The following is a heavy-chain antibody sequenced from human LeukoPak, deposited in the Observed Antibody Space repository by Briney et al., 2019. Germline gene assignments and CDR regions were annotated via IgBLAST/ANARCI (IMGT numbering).Heavy chain of an antibody. CDR2: IYPGDSDT. CDR3: ARVVPYYYDSSGYRYDY. Sequence: GESLKISCKGSGYSFTSYWIGWVRQMPGKGLEWMGIIYPGDSDTRYSPSFQGQVTISADKSISTAYLQWSSLKASDTAMYYCARVVPYYYDSSGYRYDYWGQGTLVTVSS. D-gene: IGHD3-22*01. CDR1: GYSFTSYW. J-gene: IGHJ4*02. V-gene: IGHV5-51*01.